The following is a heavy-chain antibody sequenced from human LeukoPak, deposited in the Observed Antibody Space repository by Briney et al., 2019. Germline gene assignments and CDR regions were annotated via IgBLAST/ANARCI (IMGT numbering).Heavy chain of an antibody. CDR2: ISGSGGST. Sequence: GGSLRLSCAASGFTFSSYAMSWVRQAPGKGLEWVSAISGSGGSTYYADSVKGRFTISRDNSKNTLYLQMNSLRTEDTAVYYCAKRGGRYYGSGSYLVDYWGQGPLVTVSS. V-gene: IGHV3-23*01. CDR3: AKRGGRYYGSGSYLVDY. D-gene: IGHD3-10*01. J-gene: IGHJ4*02. CDR1: GFTFSSYA.